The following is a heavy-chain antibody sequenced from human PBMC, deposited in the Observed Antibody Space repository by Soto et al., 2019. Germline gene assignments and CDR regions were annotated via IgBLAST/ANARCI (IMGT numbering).Heavy chain of an antibody. J-gene: IGHJ4*02. Sequence: GSLRVSCAASGFTFSSYAMNWVRQAPGKGLQWVSGISGSGNNYANSVKGRFTISRDNSENTLYLQMNSLRVEDTAVYYCAARNFEYWGQGTLVTVSS. CDR3: AARNFEY. CDR1: GFTFSSYA. CDR2: ISGSGN. V-gene: IGHV3-23*01.